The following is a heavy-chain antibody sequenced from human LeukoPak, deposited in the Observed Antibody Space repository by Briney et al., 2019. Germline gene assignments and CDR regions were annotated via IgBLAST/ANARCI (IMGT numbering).Heavy chain of an antibody. J-gene: IGHJ4*02. D-gene: IGHD2-2*01. CDR2: ISSSSSYI. Sequence: GGSLRLSCAASRFTFSSYSVNWVRQAPGKGLEWVSSISSSSSYIYYADSVKGRFTISRDNAKNSLYLQMNSLRAEDTAVYYCARSCSSTSCSDYWGQGTLVTVSS. CDR1: RFTFSSYS. V-gene: IGHV3-21*01. CDR3: ARSCSSTSCSDY.